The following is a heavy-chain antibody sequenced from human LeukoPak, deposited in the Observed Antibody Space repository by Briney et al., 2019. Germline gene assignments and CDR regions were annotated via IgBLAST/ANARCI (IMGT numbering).Heavy chain of an antibody. CDR2: ISHDGRNK. CDR3: ARVATGLYASGSYSDF. J-gene: IGHJ4*02. V-gene: IGHV3-30*04. Sequence: GGSLRLSCAASGFTFNTYSMHWVRQAPGKGLEWVAVISHDGRNKYYADSVKGRFTISRDNSRNTLSLQMNSLRLDDTAVFYCARVATGLYASGSYSDFWGQGTLVTVSS. D-gene: IGHD3-10*01. CDR1: GFTFNTYS.